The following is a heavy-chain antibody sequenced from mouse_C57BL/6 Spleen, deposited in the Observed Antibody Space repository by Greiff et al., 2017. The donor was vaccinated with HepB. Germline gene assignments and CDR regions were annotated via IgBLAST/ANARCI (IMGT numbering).Heavy chain of an antibody. CDR1: GYSITSGYY. D-gene: IGHD3-2*02. CDR2: ISYDGSN. Sequence: DVKLVESGPGLVKPSQSLSLTCSVTGYSITSGYYWNWIRQFPGNKLEWMGYISYDGSNNYNPSLKNRISITRDTSKNQFFLKLNSVTTEDTATYYCARDLQGAMDYWGQGTSVTVSS. CDR3: ARDLQGAMDY. J-gene: IGHJ4*01. V-gene: IGHV3-6*01.